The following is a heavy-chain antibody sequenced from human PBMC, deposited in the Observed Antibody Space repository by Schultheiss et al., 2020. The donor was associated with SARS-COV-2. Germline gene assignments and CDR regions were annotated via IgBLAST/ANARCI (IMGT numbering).Heavy chain of an antibody. V-gene: IGHV3-74*01. Sequence: GESLKISCAASGFTFSSYWMHWVRQAPGKGLVWVSRINSDGSSTSYADSVKGRFTISRDNSKNTLYLQMNSLRAEDTAVYYCANGRLGEDFDYWGQGTLVTVSS. J-gene: IGHJ4*02. D-gene: IGHD3-16*01. CDR3: ANGRLGEDFDY. CDR2: INSDGSST. CDR1: GFTFSSYW.